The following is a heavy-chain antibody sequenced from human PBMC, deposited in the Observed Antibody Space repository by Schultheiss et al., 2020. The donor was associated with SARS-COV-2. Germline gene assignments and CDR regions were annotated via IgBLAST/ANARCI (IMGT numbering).Heavy chain of an antibody. Sequence: SETLSLTCAVYGGSFSGYYWSWIRQHPGKGLEWIGYIYYSGSTYYNPSLKSRVTISVDTSKNQFSLKLSSVTAADTAVYYCARVGSNYGSGSYYDYWGQGTLVTVSS. CDR3: ARVGSNYGSGSYYDY. J-gene: IGHJ4*02. D-gene: IGHD3-10*01. CDR1: GGSFSGYY. CDR2: IYYSGST. V-gene: IGHV4-34*01.